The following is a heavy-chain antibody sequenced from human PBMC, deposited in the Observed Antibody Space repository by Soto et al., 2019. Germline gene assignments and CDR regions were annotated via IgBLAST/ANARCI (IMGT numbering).Heavy chain of an antibody. V-gene: IGHV3-15*01. CDR1: GFTFGNAW. CDR3: TTVLHCSGGSCYFDSKPDNAYYYYYYGMDV. D-gene: IGHD2-15*01. CDR2: IKSKTDGGTT. J-gene: IGHJ6*02. Sequence: GGSLRLCTAASGFTFGNAWMSWVRQAPGKGLKWVGRIKSKTDGGTTDYAAPVKGRFTISRDDSKNTLYLQMNSLKTEDTAVYYCTTVLHCSGGSCYFDSKPDNAYYYYYYGMDVWGQGTTVTVSS.